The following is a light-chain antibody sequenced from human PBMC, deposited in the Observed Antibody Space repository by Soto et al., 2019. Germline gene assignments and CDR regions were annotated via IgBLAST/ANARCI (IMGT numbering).Light chain of an antibody. Sequence: QSVLTQPPSASGTPGQRVTISCSGSTSNIGKNFVYWYQRLPGTAPKLLIYRDDQRPSGVPDRFSGSRSGTSASLAISGLRSEDDADYYCATWDDSLSGVIFGGGTKLTVL. J-gene: IGLJ2*01. CDR3: ATWDDSLSGVI. CDR2: RDD. V-gene: IGLV1-47*01. CDR1: TSNIGKNF.